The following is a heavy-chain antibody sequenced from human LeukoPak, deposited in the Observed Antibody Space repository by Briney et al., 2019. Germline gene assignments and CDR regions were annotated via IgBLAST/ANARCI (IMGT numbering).Heavy chain of an antibody. CDR1: GVSFSSYY. Sequence: PSETLSLTCTVSGVSFSSYYWTWIRRPAGKGLEWIGRIYSSGNTNYNPSLESRVTMSIDTSKKQISLKLTSVTAADTAVYYCARERGNLRGDAFDIWGQGTMVTVSS. D-gene: IGHD1-26*01. CDR3: ARERGNLRGDAFDI. J-gene: IGHJ3*02. V-gene: IGHV4-4*07. CDR2: IYSSGNT.